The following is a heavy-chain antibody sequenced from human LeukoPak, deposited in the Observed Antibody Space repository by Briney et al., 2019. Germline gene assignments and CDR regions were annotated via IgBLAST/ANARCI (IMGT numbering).Heavy chain of an antibody. Sequence: ASVKVSCKASGYTFTNYDINWVRQAPGQGLEWMGWINPKNGGTYYAQKFQGRFTMTRDTSINTAYMELSGLTSDDTAVYYCARDPSNRYYTDVWGIGTTVTVS. V-gene: IGHV1-2*02. J-gene: IGHJ6*03. CDR2: INPKNGGT. D-gene: IGHD1-14*01. CDR3: ARDPSNRYYTDV. CDR1: GYTFTNYD.